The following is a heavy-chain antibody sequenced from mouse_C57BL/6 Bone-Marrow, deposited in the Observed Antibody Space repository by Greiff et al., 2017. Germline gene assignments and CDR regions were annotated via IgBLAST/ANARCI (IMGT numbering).Heavy chain of an antibody. D-gene: IGHD2-3*01. V-gene: IGHV1-63*01. Sequence: QVQLQQSGAELVRPGTSVKMSCKASGYTFTNYWIGWAKQRPGHGLEWIGDIYPGGGYTNYNEKFKGKATLTADKSSSTAYMQISSLTSENSAIYYCAILAGLLRYSMDYWGQGTSVTVSS. CDR2: IYPGGGYT. J-gene: IGHJ4*01. CDR1: GYTFTNYW. CDR3: AILAGLLRYSMDY.